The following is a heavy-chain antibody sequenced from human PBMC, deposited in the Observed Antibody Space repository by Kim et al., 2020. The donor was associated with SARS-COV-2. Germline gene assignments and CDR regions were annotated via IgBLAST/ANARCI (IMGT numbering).Heavy chain of an antibody. Sequence: ASVKVSCKASGYTFTSYAMHWVRQAPGQRLEWMGWINAGNGNTKYSQKFQGRVTITRDTSASTAYMELSSLRSEDTAVYYCAVSGNGPPLELSYYYYGMDVWGQGTTVTVSS. V-gene: IGHV1-3*01. J-gene: IGHJ6*02. CDR2: INAGNGNT. D-gene: IGHD1-7*01. CDR1: GYTFTSYA. CDR3: AVSGNGPPLELSYYYYGMDV.